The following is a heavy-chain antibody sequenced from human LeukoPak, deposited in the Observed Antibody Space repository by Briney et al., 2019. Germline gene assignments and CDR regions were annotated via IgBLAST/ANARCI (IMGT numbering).Heavy chain of an antibody. CDR1: GGSISSYY. CDR3: ARGIADPYSFDS. CDR2: IYSTGST. J-gene: IGHJ4*02. D-gene: IGHD6-13*01. Sequence: SETLSLTCAVSGGSISSYYWSWIRQPAGKGLEWIGRIYSTGSTNYSPSLKSRVTMSVDKSKNQFSLNLSSVTAADTAVYYCARGIADPYSFDSWGQGTLVTVSS. V-gene: IGHV4-4*07.